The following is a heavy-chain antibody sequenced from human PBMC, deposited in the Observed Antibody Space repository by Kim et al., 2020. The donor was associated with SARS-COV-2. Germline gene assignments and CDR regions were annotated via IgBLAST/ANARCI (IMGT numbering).Heavy chain of an antibody. Sequence: GGSLRLSCAASGFTFSNNYMSWIRQAPGKGLEWVSVIYSGGSTYYDDSVKGRFTITRDNSKNTLYLQMNNLRAEDTAVDYYARRSSGNGDTAMADAFDIWGQGTMVTVSS. D-gene: IGHD5-18*01. CDR2: IYSGGST. V-gene: IGHV3-53*01. J-gene: IGHJ3*02. CDR3: ARRSSGNGDTAMADAFDI. CDR1: GFTFSNNY.